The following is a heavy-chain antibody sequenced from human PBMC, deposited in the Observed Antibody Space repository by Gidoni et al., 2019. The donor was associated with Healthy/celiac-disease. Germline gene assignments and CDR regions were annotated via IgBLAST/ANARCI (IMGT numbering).Heavy chain of an antibody. V-gene: IGHV3-9*01. Sequence: EVQLVESGGGLVQPGRSLRLSCAASGFPFDVYAMHWVRQAPGKGLGWVSGSSWNSGSIGYADSVKGRFTISRDNAKNSLYLQMNSLRAEDTALYYCAKGSYYDSSGYPFDYWGQGTLVTVSS. CDR1: GFPFDVYA. CDR3: AKGSYYDSSGYPFDY. J-gene: IGHJ4*02. CDR2: SSWNSGSI. D-gene: IGHD3-22*01.